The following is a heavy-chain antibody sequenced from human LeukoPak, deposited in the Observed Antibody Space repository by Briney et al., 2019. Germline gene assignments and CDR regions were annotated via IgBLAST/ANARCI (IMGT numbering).Heavy chain of an antibody. Sequence: GGSLRLSCAASGFIFSNYWMGWVRQGPGKGLEWVANIKQDGSEKTYADSVRGRFTIFRDNAKDSVYLQMNSLRAEDSAIYYCAREGFYFFDFWGQGTLVTVSS. CDR2: IKQDGSEK. CDR1: GFIFSNYW. J-gene: IGHJ4*01. V-gene: IGHV3-7*01. CDR3: AREGFYFFDF.